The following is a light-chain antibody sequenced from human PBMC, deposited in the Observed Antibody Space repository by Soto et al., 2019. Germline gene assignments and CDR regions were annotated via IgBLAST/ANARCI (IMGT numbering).Light chain of an antibody. V-gene: IGKV3-20*01. CDR3: QQYGSSPPWT. Sequence: EIVLTQSPGTLSLSPGERATLSCRASQSVSSSYLAWYQQKPGQSPRLLIYGASSRATGIPDRFSGSGSGTDLTLTISILEPEDFSLYYCQQYGSSPPWTFGQGTNVEI. CDR1: QSVSSSY. J-gene: IGKJ1*01. CDR2: GAS.